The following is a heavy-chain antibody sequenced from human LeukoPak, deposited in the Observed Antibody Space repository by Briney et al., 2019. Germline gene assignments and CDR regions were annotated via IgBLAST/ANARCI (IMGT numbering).Heavy chain of an antibody. CDR1: GCTFSSYG. D-gene: IGHD4-17*01. V-gene: IGHV3-30*02. CDR2: IRYDGSNL. Sequence: SGGSLRLSCAASGCTFSSYGMHWVRQAPGKGLEWVAFIRYDGSNLYYADSVKGRFTISRDTSKNTLYLHMNSLRVEDTAVYYCGKDRGMTTVNAYYFDYWGQGTLVTVSS. J-gene: IGHJ4*02. CDR3: GKDRGMTTVNAYYFDY.